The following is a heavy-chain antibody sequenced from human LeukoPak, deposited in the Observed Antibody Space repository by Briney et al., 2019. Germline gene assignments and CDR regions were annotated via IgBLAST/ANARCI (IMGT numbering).Heavy chain of an antibody. J-gene: IGHJ4*02. CDR2: ISSSSNI. CDR1: EFTFSSYS. Sequence: GGSLRLSCAASEFTFSSYSMNWVRQAPGKGLEWVSSISSSSNIYYADSVKGRFAVSRDNAKNEMYLQMNSLRAEDTAVYFCARGAGYCTSTSCHLWSDYWGQGTLVTVSS. D-gene: IGHD2-2*01. V-gene: IGHV3-21*01. CDR3: ARGAGYCTSTSCHLWSDY.